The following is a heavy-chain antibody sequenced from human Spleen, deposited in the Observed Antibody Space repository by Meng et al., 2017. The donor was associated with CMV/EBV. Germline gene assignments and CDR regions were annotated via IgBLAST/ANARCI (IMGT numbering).Heavy chain of an antibody. CDR1: SISSGGYY. V-gene: IGHV4-31*02. CDR3: ARVHYDFWSGYVLDYFDY. Sequence: SISSGGYYWSWLRQHPGMGLEWIGYIYYSGSTYYKPSLKSRVTISVDTSKNQFSLKLSSVTAADTAVYYCARVHYDFWSGYVLDYFDYWGQGTLVTVSS. CDR2: IYYSGST. J-gene: IGHJ4*02. D-gene: IGHD3-3*01.